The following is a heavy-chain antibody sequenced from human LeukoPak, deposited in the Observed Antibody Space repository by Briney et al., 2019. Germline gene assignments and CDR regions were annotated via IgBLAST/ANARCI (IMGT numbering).Heavy chain of an antibody. D-gene: IGHD2-15*01. J-gene: IGHJ3*02. V-gene: IGHV3-48*02. CDR1: GLTLNIYS. Sequence: GGPLRLSCAACGLTLNIYSMHWVRRSTGKGVVGVSYISRSSYKMSYARSIKGALTISRDKTTNSLHMQMNSLRDEDTAVCYCARASVVVVDAGAFDIWGQGALGTVSS. CDR3: ARASVVVVDAGAFDI. CDR2: ISRSSYKM.